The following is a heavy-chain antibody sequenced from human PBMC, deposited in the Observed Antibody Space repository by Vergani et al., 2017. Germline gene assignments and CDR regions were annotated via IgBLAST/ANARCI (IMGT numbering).Heavy chain of an antibody. CDR1: GDSVSSNSAA. CDR2: TYYRSKWYK. J-gene: IGHJ5*02. CDR3: ARGPHYNWNYGRGQSGWFDP. Sequence: QVQLQQSGPGLVKPSQTLSLTCAISGDSVSSNSAAWNWIRQSPSRGLEWLGRTYYRSKWYKDYAVSVKSRITINPDTSKNQFSLQLNSVTPEDTAVYCWARGPHYNWNYGRGQSGWFDPWGQGTLVTVSS. D-gene: IGHD1-7*01. V-gene: IGHV6-1*01.